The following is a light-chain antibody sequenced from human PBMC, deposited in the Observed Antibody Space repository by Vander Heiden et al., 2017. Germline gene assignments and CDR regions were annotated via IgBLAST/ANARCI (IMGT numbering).Light chain of an antibody. CDR3: SSYTSSRTWV. Sequence: QSALAQPASVCGSPGQSITISCTGTSSDVGAYKYVSWYQQHPGTAPKLIIYDVSKRPSGVSNRFSGSKSGYAASLTISGLQAEDEADYYCSSYTSSRTWVFGGGTKLTVL. CDR1: SSDVGAYKY. CDR2: DVS. V-gene: IGLV2-14*03. J-gene: IGLJ2*01.